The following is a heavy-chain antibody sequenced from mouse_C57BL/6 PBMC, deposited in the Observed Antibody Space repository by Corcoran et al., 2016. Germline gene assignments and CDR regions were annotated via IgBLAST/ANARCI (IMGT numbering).Heavy chain of an antibody. Sequence: QIQLVQSGPELKKPGETVKISCKASGYTFTTYGMSWVKQAPGKGLKWMGWINTYSGVPTYADDFKGRFAFSLETSASTAYLQINNLKNEDTATYFWARSTTVVAWDYWGQGTSVTVSS. CDR1: GYTFTTYG. D-gene: IGHD1-1*01. J-gene: IGHJ4*01. CDR3: ARSTTVVAWDY. CDR2: INTYSGVP. V-gene: IGHV9-3*01.